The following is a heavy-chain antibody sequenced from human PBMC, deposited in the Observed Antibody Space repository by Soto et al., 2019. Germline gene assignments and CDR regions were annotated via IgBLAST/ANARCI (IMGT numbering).Heavy chain of an antibody. CDR3: AKRGSSIFGVVRDAFDI. CDR2: ISGSGGST. V-gene: IGHV3-23*01. D-gene: IGHD3-3*01. Sequence: GGSLGLSCAASGFTFSSYAMSWVRQAPGKGLEWVSAISGSGGSTYYADSVKGRFTISRDNSKNTLYLQMNSLRAEDTAVYYCAKRGSSIFGVVRDAFDIWGQGTMVTVSS. J-gene: IGHJ3*02. CDR1: GFTFSSYA.